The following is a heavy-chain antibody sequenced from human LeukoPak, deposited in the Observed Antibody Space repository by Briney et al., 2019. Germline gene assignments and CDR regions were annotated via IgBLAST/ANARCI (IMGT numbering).Heavy chain of an antibody. CDR3: ARRVGFGELLFYWFDP. CDR1: GGSISSSSYY. V-gene: IGHV4-39*01. Sequence: KPSETLSLTCTVSGGSISSSSYYWGWIRQPPGKGLEWIGSIYYSGSTYYNPSLKSRVTISVDTSKNQFSLKLSSVTAADTAVYYCARRVGFGELLFYWFDPWGQGTLVTVSS. CDR2: IYYSGST. J-gene: IGHJ5*02. D-gene: IGHD3-10*01.